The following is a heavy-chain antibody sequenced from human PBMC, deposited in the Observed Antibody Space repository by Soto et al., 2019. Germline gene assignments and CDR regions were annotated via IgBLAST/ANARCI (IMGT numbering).Heavy chain of an antibody. D-gene: IGHD4-17*01. CDR2: VSVSGDIT. CDR1: GFTFSTYV. CDR3: ARGLNGDSDY. V-gene: IGHV3-23*01. Sequence: GSLRLSCAASGFTFSTYVMSWVRQAPGKGLEWVSCVSVSGDITYXXXXXXXXXXXXXDNXXSTLYLRIDSLRAEDTAVYYCARGLNGDSDYWGQGTLVTVSS. J-gene: IGHJ4*02.